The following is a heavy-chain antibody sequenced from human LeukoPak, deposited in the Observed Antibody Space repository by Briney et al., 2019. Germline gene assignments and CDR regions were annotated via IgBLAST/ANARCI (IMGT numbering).Heavy chain of an antibody. V-gene: IGHV1-2*02. CDR3: AVLWFGELLYPPQDY. J-gene: IGHJ4*02. Sequence: ASVKVSCKASGYTFTGYYMHWVRQAPGQGLEWMGWINPNSGGTNYAQKFQGRVTMTRDTSISTAYMGLSRLRSDDTAVYYCAVLWFGELLYPPQDYWGQGTLVTVSS. CDR1: GYTFTGYY. CDR2: INPNSGGT. D-gene: IGHD3-10*01.